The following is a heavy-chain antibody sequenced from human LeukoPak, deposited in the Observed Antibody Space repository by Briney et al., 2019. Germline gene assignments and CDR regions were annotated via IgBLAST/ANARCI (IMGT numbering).Heavy chain of an antibody. V-gene: IGHV3-74*01. Sequence: GGSLRLSCATSGFMFKTYWMHWVRQAPGKGLVWVSRINNDGHSINYADSVKGRFTTSRDNAKNTLFLHMNSLRAEDTGVYYCARDNLEWCSVVDYWGQGTLVTVSS. CDR1: GFMFKTYW. J-gene: IGHJ4*02. D-gene: IGHD2-15*01. CDR3: ARDNLEWCSVVDY. CDR2: INNDGHSI.